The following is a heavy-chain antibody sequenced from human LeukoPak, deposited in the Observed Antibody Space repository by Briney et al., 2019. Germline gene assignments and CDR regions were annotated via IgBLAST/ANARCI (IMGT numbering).Heavy chain of an antibody. CDR3: AREVRASFDY. CDR2: IRYDGSNK. V-gene: IGHV3-30*02. CDR1: GFTFSSYG. J-gene: IGHJ4*02. D-gene: IGHD2-2*01. Sequence: GGSLRLSCAASGFTFSSYGMHWVRPAPGKGLEWVAFIRYDGSNKYYADSVKGRFTIFRDNSKNTLYLQMNSLRAEDTAVYYCAREVRASFDYWAREPWSPSPQ.